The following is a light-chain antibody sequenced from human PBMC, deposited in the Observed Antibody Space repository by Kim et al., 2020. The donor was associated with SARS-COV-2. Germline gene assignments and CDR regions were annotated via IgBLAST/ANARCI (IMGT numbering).Light chain of an antibody. Sequence: EPASISCRSSQSLLHWNGNTYLDWYLQKPGQSPQLLIYLGSNRASGVPHRFSGSGTGTDFTLESSGVEAEDVGVYYCMQGLLTPYTFGPGTKLEI. CDR2: LGS. CDR1: QSLLHWNGNTY. V-gene: IGKV2-28*01. CDR3: MQGLLTPYT. J-gene: IGKJ2*01.